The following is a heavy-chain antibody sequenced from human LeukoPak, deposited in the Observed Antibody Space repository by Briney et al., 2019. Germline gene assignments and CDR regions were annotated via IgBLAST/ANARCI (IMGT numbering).Heavy chain of an antibody. V-gene: IGHV3-21*03. CDR3: AKHIYGVVSIQQ. Sequence: KPGGSLRLSCAASGFTFSSYSMNWVRQAPGKGLEWVSSISSSSSYIYYADSVKGRFTISRDNAKNSLYLQMNSLRAEDTAVYYCAKHIYGVVSIQQWGQGTLVTVSS. CDR1: GFTFSSYS. CDR2: ISSSSSYI. D-gene: IGHD3-3*01. J-gene: IGHJ1*01.